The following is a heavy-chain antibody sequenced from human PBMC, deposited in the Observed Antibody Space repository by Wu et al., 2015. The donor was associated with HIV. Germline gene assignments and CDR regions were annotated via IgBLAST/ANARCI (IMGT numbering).Heavy chain of an antibody. J-gene: IGHJ5*02. D-gene: IGHD3-22*01. Sequence: VQLVQSGAEVKKPGASVKVSCKASGYTFTGYYMHWVRQAPGQGLEWMGWINPNSGGTNHAQKFQGRVTMTRDTSISTAYMELSRLRSDDTAVYYCARAPKYYYDSSGTPGWFDPWGQGNSGHRLL. CDR2: INPNSGGT. V-gene: IGHV1-2*02. CDR3: ARAPKYYYDSSGTPGWFDP. CDR1: GYTFTGYY.